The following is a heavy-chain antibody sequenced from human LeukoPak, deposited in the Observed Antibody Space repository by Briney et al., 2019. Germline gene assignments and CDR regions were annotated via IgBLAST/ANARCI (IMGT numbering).Heavy chain of an antibody. CDR1: GGSISSYY. J-gene: IGHJ2*01. CDR3: ARGSAGDNWYFDL. D-gene: IGHD2-21*02. Sequence: PSETLSLTCTVSGGSISSYYWSWIRQPPGKGLEWIGYIYYSGSTNYNPSLKSRVTISVDTSKNQFSLKLSSVTAADTAVYYCARGSAGDNWYFDLWGRGTLVTVSS. V-gene: IGHV4-59*01. CDR2: IYYSGST.